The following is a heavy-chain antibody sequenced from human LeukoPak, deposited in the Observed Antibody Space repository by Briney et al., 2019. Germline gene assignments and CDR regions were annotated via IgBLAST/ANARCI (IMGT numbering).Heavy chain of an antibody. Sequence: SETLSLTCAVYGGSFSGYYWSWLRQPPGKGLEWIGEINHSGSTNYNPSLKSRVTISVDTSKNQFSLKLSSVTAADTAVYYCARVVDTAMANDAFDIWGQGTMVTVSS. CDR1: GGSFSGYY. J-gene: IGHJ3*02. D-gene: IGHD5-18*01. V-gene: IGHV4-34*01. CDR3: ARVVDTAMANDAFDI. CDR2: INHSGST.